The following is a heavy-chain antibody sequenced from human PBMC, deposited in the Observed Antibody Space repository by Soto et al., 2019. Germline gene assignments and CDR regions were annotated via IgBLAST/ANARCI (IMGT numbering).Heavy chain of an antibody. Sequence: SETLSLTCAVSGGSISSSNWWSWVRQPPGKGLEWIGEIYHSGSTNYNPSLKSRVTISVDKSKNQFSLKLSSVTAADTAVYYCASNYYDSSGYYYWGQGTLVTVSS. CDR2: IYHSGST. V-gene: IGHV4-4*02. CDR1: GGSISSSNW. D-gene: IGHD3-22*01. J-gene: IGHJ4*02. CDR3: ASNYYDSSGYYY.